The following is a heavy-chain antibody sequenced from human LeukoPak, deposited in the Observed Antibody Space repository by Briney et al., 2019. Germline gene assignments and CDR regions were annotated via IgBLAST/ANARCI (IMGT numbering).Heavy chain of an antibody. CDR1: GFTFSNAW. J-gene: IGHJ4*02. CDR2: IKSQTDGGTI. D-gene: IGHD5-18*01. Sequence: GGSLRLSCAASGFTFSNAWMSWVRQAPGKGLEWVGRIKSQTDGGTIDYAAPVKGRFTISRDDSKDTVHLQMNTLKTEDTAVYYCTTVWGYGYGHYYWGQGTLVAVSS. V-gene: IGHV3-15*01. CDR3: TTVWGYGYGHYY.